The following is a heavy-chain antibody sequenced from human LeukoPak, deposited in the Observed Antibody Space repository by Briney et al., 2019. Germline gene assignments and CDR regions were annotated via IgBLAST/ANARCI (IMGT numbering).Heavy chain of an antibody. CDR1: GFTLGSYA. J-gene: IGHJ4*02. CDR3: ASFHYYGSGAYYLSY. V-gene: IGHV3-23*01. CDR2: IGDSGATT. D-gene: IGHD3-10*01. Sequence: GGSLRLSCAASGFTLGSYAMTWVRQAPGKGLERVSDIGDSGATTYYADSVKGRFTISRDNSKNTLYLQMSSLRAEDTAVYFCASFHYYGSGAYYLSYWGQGTLVTVSS.